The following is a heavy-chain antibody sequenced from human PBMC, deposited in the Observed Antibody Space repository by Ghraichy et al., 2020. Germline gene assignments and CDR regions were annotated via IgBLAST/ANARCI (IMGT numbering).Heavy chain of an antibody. V-gene: IGHV4-31*03. CDR2: IYYSGST. J-gene: IGHJ5*02. CDR3: ARGSSSWSPTNWFDP. D-gene: IGHD6-13*01. CDR1: GGSISSGGYY. Sequence: TLSLTCTVSGGSISSGGYYWSWIRQHPGKGLEWIGYIYYSGSTYYNPSLKSRVTISVDTSKNQFSLKLSSVTAADTAVYYCARGSSSWSPTNWFDPWGQGTLVTVSS.